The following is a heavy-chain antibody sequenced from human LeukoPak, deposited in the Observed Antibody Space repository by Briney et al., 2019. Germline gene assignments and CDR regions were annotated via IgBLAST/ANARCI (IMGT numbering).Heavy chain of an antibody. Sequence: GASLKISCKASGYSFSTYWIGWVRPMPGKGLEWMGIIYPGDSETRYSPSFQGQVTISADRSTSTAYLQWGSLKASDTAVYYCARGVPASLGPFSDYWGQGTLVTVSS. V-gene: IGHV5-51*01. D-gene: IGHD2-2*01. CDR3: ARGVPASLGPFSDY. CDR2: IYPGDSET. J-gene: IGHJ4*02. CDR1: GYSFSTYW.